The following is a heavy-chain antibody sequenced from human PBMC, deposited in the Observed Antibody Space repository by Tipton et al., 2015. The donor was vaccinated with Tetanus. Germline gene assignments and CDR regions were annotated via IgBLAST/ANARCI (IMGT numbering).Heavy chain of an antibody. Sequence: TLSLTCTVSDDSMSTGTSYWGWVRQHPGEGLEWIGYISNSGSTYYNPSLKSRVTISVDTSQKQISLKVNSVTAADTAVYYCARDRGVRGGYYYYHGMDVWGQGTTVTVSS. CDR1: DDSMSTGTSY. CDR3: ARDRGVRGGYYYYHGMDV. D-gene: IGHD3-10*01. V-gene: IGHV4-31*03. J-gene: IGHJ6*02. CDR2: ISNSGST.